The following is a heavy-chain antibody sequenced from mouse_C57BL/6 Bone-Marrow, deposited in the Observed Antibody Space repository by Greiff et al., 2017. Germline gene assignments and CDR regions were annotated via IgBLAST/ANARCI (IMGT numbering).Heavy chain of an antibody. V-gene: IGHV1-81*01. J-gene: IGHJ4*01. CDR1: GYTFTSYG. D-gene: IGHD1-1*02. Sequence: VQLQQSGAELARPGASVKLSCKASGYTFTSYGISWVKQRTGQGLEWIGEIYPRSGNTYYNEKFKGKATLTADKSSSTAYMEIRSLTSEDSAGYICARMWYFYAMDDSGQGTPLTVSP. CDR3: ARMWYFYAMDD. CDR2: IYPRSGNT.